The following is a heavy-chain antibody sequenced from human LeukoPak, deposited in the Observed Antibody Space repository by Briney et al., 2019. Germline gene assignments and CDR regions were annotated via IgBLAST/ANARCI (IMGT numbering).Heavy chain of an antibody. V-gene: IGHV3-43*02. CDR2: ISGDGGST. CDR3: AKDHSVLPWLGDFDY. J-gene: IGHJ4*02. CDR1: GFTFDDYA. Sequence: PGGSLRLSCAASGFTFDDYAMHWVRQAPGKGLEWVSLISGDGGSTHYADSVKGRFTISRENSKNSLYLQMNSLRTEDTALYYCAKDHSVLPWLGDFDYWGQGTLVTVSS. D-gene: IGHD6-19*01.